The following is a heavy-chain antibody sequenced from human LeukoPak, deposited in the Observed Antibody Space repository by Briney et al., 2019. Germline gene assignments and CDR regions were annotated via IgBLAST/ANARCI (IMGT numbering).Heavy chain of an antibody. D-gene: IGHD6-13*01. CDR2: IYYSGST. V-gene: IGHV4-59*01. CDR1: GGSISSYY. Sequence: KPSETLTLTCTASGGSISSYYWSWIRQPPGKGLEWIGYIYYSGSTNYNPSLKSRVTISVDTSKNHFSLKLSSVTAADTAAYYCAREAAAGTGYFQHWGQGTLVTVSS. J-gene: IGHJ1*01. CDR3: AREAAAGTGYFQH.